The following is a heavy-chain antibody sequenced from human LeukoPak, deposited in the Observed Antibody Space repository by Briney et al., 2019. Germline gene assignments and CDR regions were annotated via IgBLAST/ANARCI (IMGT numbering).Heavy chain of an antibody. Sequence: GASVKLSFKASGYTFTNYAMNWVRQAPGQGLEWMGWISVHNGNTNYAQKLQGRVTMTTDTSTSAAYMGVRSLTSDDPAVYYCARSPPFSYDHAVGQTAFDFWGQGTMVTVSS. CDR1: GYTFTNYA. J-gene: IGHJ3*01. V-gene: IGHV1-18*01. CDR3: ARSPPFSYDHAVGQTAFDF. D-gene: IGHD3-22*01. CDR2: ISVHNGNT.